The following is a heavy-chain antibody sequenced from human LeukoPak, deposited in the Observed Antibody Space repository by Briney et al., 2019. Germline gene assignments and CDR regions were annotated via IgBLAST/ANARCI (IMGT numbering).Heavy chain of an antibody. Sequence: PGGSLRLSCAASGFTFSSYNMHWVRQAPGKGLEWVALMLSDGSNKYYADSVKGRFTISRDNAKNSLYLQMNSLRAEDTAVYYCARDRGSDYWGQGTLVTVSS. CDR1: GFTFSSYN. D-gene: IGHD3-10*01. CDR3: ARDRGSDY. CDR2: MLSDGSNK. J-gene: IGHJ4*02. V-gene: IGHV3-33*01.